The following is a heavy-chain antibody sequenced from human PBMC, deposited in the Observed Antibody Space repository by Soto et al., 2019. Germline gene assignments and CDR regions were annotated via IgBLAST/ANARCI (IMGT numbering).Heavy chain of an antibody. J-gene: IGHJ5*02. CDR1: GGSISSYY. CDR3: ARHSYCSSICWFDP. Sequence: SETLSLTCTVSGGSISSYYWSWIRQSPGKGLEWIGYTHDSGSTNYNPYHKSRVTMSVDTSKNQFSLKLCSVIAVDSVVYYCARHSYCSSICWFDPWGQGTLVTV. V-gene: IGHV4-59*08. CDR2: THDSGST. D-gene: IGHD2-2*01.